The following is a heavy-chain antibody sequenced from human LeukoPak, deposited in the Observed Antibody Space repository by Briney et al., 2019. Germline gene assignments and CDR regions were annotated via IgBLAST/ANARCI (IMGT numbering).Heavy chain of an antibody. V-gene: IGHV4-39*01. CDR2: IYYSGST. Sequence: SETLSLTCTVSDGSISSSNYYWGWIRQPPGEGLEWIGSIYYSGSTHYNPSLKSRVTVSVDTSKNQFSLKLRSVTAADTAVYYCARQPYGSYCGGDCYQPYYFDYWGQGTLVTVSS. J-gene: IGHJ4*02. CDR1: DGSISSSNYY. CDR3: ARQPYGSYCGGDCYQPYYFDY. D-gene: IGHD2-21*02.